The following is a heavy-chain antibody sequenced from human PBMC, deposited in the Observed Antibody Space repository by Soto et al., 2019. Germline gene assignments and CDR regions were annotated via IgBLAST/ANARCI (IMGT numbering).Heavy chain of an antibody. J-gene: IGHJ4*02. Sequence: ASVKVSCKASGYTFTTYAMHWVRQAPGQRLEWMGWINSGNGNTKYSQNFQGRVTITRDTSASTSHMELSSLRSEDTAVYYCARGGICSGGSCSFNYYFDYWGQGTLVTVSS. CDR2: INSGNGNT. D-gene: IGHD2-15*01. CDR3: ARGGICSGGSCSFNYYFDY. V-gene: IGHV1-3*01. CDR1: GYTFTTYA.